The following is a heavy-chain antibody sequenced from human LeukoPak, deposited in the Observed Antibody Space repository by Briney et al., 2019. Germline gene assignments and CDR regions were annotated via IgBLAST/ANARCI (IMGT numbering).Heavy chain of an antibody. D-gene: IGHD3-10*01. V-gene: IGHV4-39*01. CDR3: ARHKSYYYDAFDI. J-gene: IGHJ3*02. CDR2: IYYSGST. CDR1: GFTFSSYSMN. Sequence: PGGSPRLSCAASGFTFSSYSMNWVRQAPGKGLEWIGSIYYSGSTYYNPSLKSRVTISVDTSKNQFSLKLSSVTAADTAVYYCARHKSYYYDAFDIWGQGTMVTVSS.